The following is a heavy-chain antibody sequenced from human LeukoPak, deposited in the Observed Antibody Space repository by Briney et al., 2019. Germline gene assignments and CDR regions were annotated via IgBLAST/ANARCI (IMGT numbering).Heavy chain of an antibody. J-gene: IGHJ6*03. CDR2: IIPIFGSA. V-gene: IGHV1-69*06. D-gene: IGHD2-2*01. CDR3: ARDTPYAYCSSTSCYSYYYYYIDV. Sequence: ASVKVSCKASGGTFSSYAISWVGQAPGKGLEWMGRIIPIFGSANYAQKFQGRVTITADKSTSTAYMELSSLRSEDTAVYYCARDTPYAYCSSTSCYSYYYYYIDVWGKGTTVTVSS. CDR1: GGTFSSYA.